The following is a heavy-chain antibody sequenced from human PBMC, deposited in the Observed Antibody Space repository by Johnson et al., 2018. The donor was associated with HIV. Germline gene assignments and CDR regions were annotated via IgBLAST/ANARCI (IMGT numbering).Heavy chain of an antibody. CDR1: GFSFNSYW. CDR2: IKEDESEK. V-gene: IGHV3-7*05. D-gene: IGHD6-13*01. CDR3: ARDPGYSSFDI. J-gene: IGHJ3*02. Sequence: VQLVESGGGVVQPGRSLRLSCAASGFSFNSYWMSLVRQVPGKGLEFVANIKEDESEKSYVESVKGRFTISRDNANNLMYLQMSSLRAEDTAVYYCARDPGYSSFDIWGQGAMVIVSS.